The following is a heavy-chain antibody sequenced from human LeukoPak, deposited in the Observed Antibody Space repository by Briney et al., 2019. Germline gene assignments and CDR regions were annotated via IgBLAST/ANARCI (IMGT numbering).Heavy chain of an antibody. Sequence: KSSETLSLTCAVHGGSFSGYYWSWIRQPPGKGLEWIGEINHSGSTNYNPSLKSRVTISVDTSKNQFSLKLSSVTAADTAVYYCARGRCRGPNPVRGGGCYPDYWGQGTLVTVSS. CDR3: ARGRCRGPNPVRGGGCYPDY. V-gene: IGHV4-34*01. CDR1: GGSFSGYY. J-gene: IGHJ4*02. D-gene: IGHD2-21*02. CDR2: INHSGST.